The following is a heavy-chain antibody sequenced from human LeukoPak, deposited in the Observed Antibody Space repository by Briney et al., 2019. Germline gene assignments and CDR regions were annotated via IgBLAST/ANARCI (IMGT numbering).Heavy chain of an antibody. J-gene: IGHJ5*02. CDR1: EYTFTAYY. D-gene: IGHD6-19*01. CDR3: ARVGQWLVENDWFDP. Sequence: ASVKVSCKASEYTFTAYYVHWVRQAPGQGLEWMGWINPNSGDANFAQNFQGRVTMTRDTSISTVYMELSRLRSDDTAVYYCARVGQWLVENDWFDPWGQGTLVTVSS. CDR2: INPNSGDA. V-gene: IGHV1-2*02.